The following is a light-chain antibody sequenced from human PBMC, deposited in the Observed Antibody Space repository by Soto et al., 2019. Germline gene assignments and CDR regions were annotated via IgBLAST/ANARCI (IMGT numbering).Light chain of an antibody. CDR1: QSVSSSY. Sequence: ETVLTQSPCTLSLSPGERATLSCRASQSVSSSYLAWYQQKPGQAPGLLIYGASSRATGIPDRFSGSGSGTDFTLTISRLEPEDFAVYYCQQYGSSPTFGQGTKVDIK. V-gene: IGKV3-20*01. J-gene: IGKJ1*01. CDR3: QQYGSSPT. CDR2: GAS.